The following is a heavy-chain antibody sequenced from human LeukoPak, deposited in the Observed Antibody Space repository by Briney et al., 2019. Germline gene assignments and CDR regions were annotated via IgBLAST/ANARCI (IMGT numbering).Heavy chain of an antibody. Sequence: ASVKVSCKASGYTFTRYYMHWVRQAPGQGLERMGIINPSGGSTSYAQKFQGRVTMTRDTSTSTVYMELSSLRSEDTAVYYCARESPGVYDSSGYTFDYWGQGTLVTVSS. J-gene: IGHJ4*02. CDR1: GYTFTRYY. CDR2: INPSGGST. D-gene: IGHD3-22*01. CDR3: ARESPGVYDSSGYTFDY. V-gene: IGHV1-46*01.